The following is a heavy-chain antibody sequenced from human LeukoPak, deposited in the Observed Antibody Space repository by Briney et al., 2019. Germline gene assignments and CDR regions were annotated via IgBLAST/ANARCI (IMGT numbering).Heavy chain of an antibody. V-gene: IGHV1-2*02. J-gene: IGHJ6*02. D-gene: IGHD6-19*01. CDR2: INPNRGGT. CDR3: AILTAVPGTSYYGMDV. Sequence: GASVKVSCKASGYTFTGYFMHWVRQAPGQGLEWMGWINPNRGGTNYAQKFQGRVTMTRDTSISTAYMELSRLRSDDTAVYYCAILTAVPGTSYYGMDVWCQGTTVTVSS. CDR1: GYTFTGYF.